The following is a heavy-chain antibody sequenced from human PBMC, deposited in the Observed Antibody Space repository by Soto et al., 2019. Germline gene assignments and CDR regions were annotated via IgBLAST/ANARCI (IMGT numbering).Heavy chain of an antibody. CDR2: IYHSGST. CDR3: ARMSLLPRQSGMDV. J-gene: IGHJ6*02. CDR1: GGSIRSSNW. Sequence: QVQLQESGPGLVKPSGTLSLTCAVSGGSIRSSNWWSWVRQPPGKGLEWIGEIYHSGSTNYNPSLKSRVTISVDNSKNQFSLKLSSVTAADTAVYYCARMSLLPRQSGMDVWGQGTTVTVSS. D-gene: IGHD3-22*01. V-gene: IGHV4-4*02.